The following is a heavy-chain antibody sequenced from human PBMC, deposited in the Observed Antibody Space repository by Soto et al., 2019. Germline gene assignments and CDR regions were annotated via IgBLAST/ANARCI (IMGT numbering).Heavy chain of an antibody. CDR1: GGSFSGYY. CDR3: ARISPVAGPDY. D-gene: IGHD6-19*01. V-gene: IGHV4-34*01. Sequence: QVQLQQWGAGLLKPSETLSLTCAVYGGSFSGYYWSWIRQPPGKGLEWIGEINHSGSTNYNPSLKSRFTISVDTSKNQFSLKLSSVTAADTAVYYCARISPVAGPDYWGQGTLVTVSS. J-gene: IGHJ4*02. CDR2: INHSGST.